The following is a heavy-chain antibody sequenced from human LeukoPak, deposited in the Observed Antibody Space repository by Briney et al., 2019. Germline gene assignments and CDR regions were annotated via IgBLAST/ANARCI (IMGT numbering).Heavy chain of an antibody. J-gene: IGHJ4*02. Sequence: QTLSLTCAISGDSVSSNSAAWNWIRQSPSRGLEWLGRTYYRSKWYNDYAVSVKSRITINPDTSKNQFSLQLSSVTPEDTAVYYCARQRFTYGYRSNFDYWGQGTLVTVSS. CDR2: TYYRSKWYN. V-gene: IGHV6-1*01. CDR3: ARQRFTYGYRSNFDY. D-gene: IGHD5-18*01. CDR1: GDSVSSNSAA.